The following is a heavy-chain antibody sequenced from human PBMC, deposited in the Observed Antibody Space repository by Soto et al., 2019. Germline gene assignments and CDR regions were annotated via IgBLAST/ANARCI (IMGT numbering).Heavy chain of an antibody. CDR2: IYPGDSDT. CDR3: ARPRGGHYYYYGMDV. D-gene: IGHD3-10*01. Sequence: PGESLKISCKGSGYSFTSYWIGWVRQMPGKGLEWMGIIYPGDSDTRYSPSFQGQVTISADKSISTAYLQWSSLKASDTAMYYCARPRGGHYYYYGMDVWGQGTTVTVSS. CDR1: GYSFTSYW. V-gene: IGHV5-51*01. J-gene: IGHJ6*02.